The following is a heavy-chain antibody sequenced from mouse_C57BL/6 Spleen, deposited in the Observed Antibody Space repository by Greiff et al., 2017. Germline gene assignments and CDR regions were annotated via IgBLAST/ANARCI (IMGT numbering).Heavy chain of an antibody. V-gene: IGHV1-52*01. D-gene: IGHD1-1*01. CDR1: GYTFTSYW. Sequence: QVQLQQPGPELVRPGSSVKLSCKASGYTFTSYWMHWVKQRPIQGLEWIGNIDPSDSDTHYNHKFKDKATLTVDKSSSTAYMQLSSLTSEDSAVYYCARQDYYGSSYFDYWGQGTTLTVSS. J-gene: IGHJ2*01. CDR2: IDPSDSDT. CDR3: ARQDYYGSSYFDY.